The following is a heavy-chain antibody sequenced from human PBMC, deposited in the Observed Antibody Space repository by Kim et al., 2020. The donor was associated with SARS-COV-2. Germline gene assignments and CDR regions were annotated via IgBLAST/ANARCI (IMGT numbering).Heavy chain of an antibody. Sequence: GGSLRLSCAASGFTFHSFEMNWVRQAPGKGLEWVSYISSSGTTIYYAESVKGRFTISRDNAKNSLYLQMSSLRVEDTAVYYCTREWGNWFDPWGQGTLVT. J-gene: IGHJ5*02. CDR2: ISSSGTTI. CDR3: TREWGNWFDP. D-gene: IGHD1-26*01. V-gene: IGHV3-48*03. CDR1: GFTFHSFE.